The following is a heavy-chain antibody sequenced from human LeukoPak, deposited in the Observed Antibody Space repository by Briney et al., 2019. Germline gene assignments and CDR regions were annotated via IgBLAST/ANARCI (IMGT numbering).Heavy chain of an antibody. CDR2: IKQDGSEK. V-gene: IGHV3-7*01. Sequence: GGSLRLSCAASGFTSSSYWMSWVRQAPGKGLEWVANIKQDGSEKYYVDSVKGRFTISRDNAKNALYLQMNSLRAEDTAVYYCARDRGSSGWYEFDYWGQGTLVTVSS. D-gene: IGHD6-19*01. CDR1: GFTSSSYW. CDR3: ARDRGSSGWYEFDY. J-gene: IGHJ4*02.